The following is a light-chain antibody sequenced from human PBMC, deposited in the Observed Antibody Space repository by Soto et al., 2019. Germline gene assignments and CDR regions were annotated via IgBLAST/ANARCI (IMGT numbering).Light chain of an antibody. J-gene: IGKJ1*01. CDR1: QNVGSY. CDR2: AAS. V-gene: IGKV1-39*01. CDR3: QQNYNAPPT. Sequence: DIQMTQSPSSLSASVGDRVTITCRASQNVGSYLSWYQHRPGEAPKLLIYAASSLQSGVPSRFSGSGSGTDFTLTINSLQPEDFATYSCQQNYNAPPTFVQGTQVAIK.